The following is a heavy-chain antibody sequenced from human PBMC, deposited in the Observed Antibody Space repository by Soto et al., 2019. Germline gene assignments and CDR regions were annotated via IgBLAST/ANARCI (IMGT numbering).Heavy chain of an antibody. V-gene: IGHV3-13*01. Sequence: GGSLRLSCAASGFTFSSYDMHWVRQATGKGLEWVSAIGTAGDTYYPGSVKGRFTISRENAKNSLYLQMNSLRAGDTAVYYCARVGAAGTYDYWGQGTLVTVSS. CDR3: ARVGAAGTYDY. D-gene: IGHD6-13*01. CDR2: IGTAGDT. CDR1: GFTFSSYD. J-gene: IGHJ4*02.